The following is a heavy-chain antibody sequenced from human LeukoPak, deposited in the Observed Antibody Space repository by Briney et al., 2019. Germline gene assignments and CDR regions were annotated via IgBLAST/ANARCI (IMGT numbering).Heavy chain of an antibody. V-gene: IGHV3-30*02. D-gene: IGHD1-20*01. CDR2: IRYDGSNT. CDR1: GFTFSNYG. CDR3: AKAPGITVTSHLDS. J-gene: IGHJ4*02. Sequence: GGSLRLSCAASGFTFSNYGMHWVRQAPGKGLEWVAFIRYDGSNTYYADSVKGRFTISRDNSKDTLFLQMNSVRAEDRAMFYCAKAPGITVTSHLDSWGQGTLVTVSS.